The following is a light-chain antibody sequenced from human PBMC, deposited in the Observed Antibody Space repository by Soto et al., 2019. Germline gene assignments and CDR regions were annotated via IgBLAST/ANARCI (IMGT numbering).Light chain of an antibody. V-gene: IGLV1-44*01. CDR3: AAWDDSLNGPV. J-gene: IGLJ2*01. CDR1: SSNIGSNT. Sequence: QSVLTQPPSASGTPGQRVTISCSGSSSNIGSNTVNWYQQLPGTAPKLLVYGTDQRPSGVPDRFSGSKSGTSASLAISGLQAEDEADYSCAAWDDSLNGPVFGGGTKLTVL. CDR2: GTD.